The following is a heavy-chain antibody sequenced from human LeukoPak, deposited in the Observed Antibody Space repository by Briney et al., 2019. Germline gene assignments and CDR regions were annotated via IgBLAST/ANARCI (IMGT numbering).Heavy chain of an antibody. V-gene: IGHV4-34*01. J-gene: IGHJ3*02. CDR3: ASIHQLRGTDAFDI. D-gene: IGHD1-1*01. Sequence: SETLSLTCAVYGGSFGNYYWSWIRQPPGRGLEWIGEINHSGSTKYNPSLKSRVTISVDTSKNQFSLRLSSVTAADTAVYSCASIHQLRGTDAFDIWGQGAMVTVSS. CDR2: INHSGST. CDR1: GGSFGNYY.